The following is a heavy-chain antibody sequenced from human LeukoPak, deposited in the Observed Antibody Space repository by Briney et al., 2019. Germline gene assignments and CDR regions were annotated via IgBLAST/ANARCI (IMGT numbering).Heavy chain of an antibody. CDR1: GFTVSSNY. V-gene: IGHV3-21*01. CDR2: ISSRSTYI. Sequence: GSLRLSCAASGFTVSSNYMNWVRQAPGKGLEWVSSISSRSTYIYYADSVRGRFTISRDNAKNSLYLQMNSLRAEDTAVYYCARVPSDIVVVEPATPDFWGQGTLVTVSS. D-gene: IGHD2-15*01. CDR3: ARVPSDIVVVEPATPDF. J-gene: IGHJ4*02.